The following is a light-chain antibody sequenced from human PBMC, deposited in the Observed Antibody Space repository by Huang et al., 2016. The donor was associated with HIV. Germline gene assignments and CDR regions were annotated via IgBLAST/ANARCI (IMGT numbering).Light chain of an antibody. CDR3: HQSSSLPFT. V-gene: IGKV6-21*02. J-gene: IGKJ4*01. CDR1: QTIGSS. Sequence: EIVLTQSPDFQSVTPKEKVTITCRTSQTIGSSLHWYQQKPGQSPRLLIRYASQSISGVPSRFSGSGSGTDFTLTINSLEAEDGATCYCHQSSSLPFTFGGGTKVEIK. CDR2: YAS.